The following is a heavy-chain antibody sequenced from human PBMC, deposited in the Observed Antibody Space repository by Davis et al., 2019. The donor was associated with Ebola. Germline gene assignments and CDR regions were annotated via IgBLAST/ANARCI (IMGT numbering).Heavy chain of an antibody. J-gene: IGHJ6*02. CDR3: ARGQHDSTRVAMDV. CDR2: ITSGNSYI. D-gene: IGHD2/OR15-2a*01. V-gene: IGHV3-21*01. Sequence: PGGSLRLSCAASGITFSGYRMNWVRQAPGKGLEWVSSITSGNSYIYYADSVKGRFTISRDNAKNSLYLQMSSLRAEDTAVYYCARGQHDSTRVAMDVWGQGTTVTVSS. CDR1: GITFSGYR.